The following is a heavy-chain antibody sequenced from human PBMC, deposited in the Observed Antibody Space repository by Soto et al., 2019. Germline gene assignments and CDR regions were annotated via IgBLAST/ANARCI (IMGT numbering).Heavy chain of an antibody. CDR2: ISISGGTT. CDR3: AKDRGLVSYVFDY. CDR1: GFTFSNYA. D-gene: IGHD3-10*02. V-gene: IGHV3-23*01. J-gene: IGHJ4*02. Sequence: GGSLRLSCAASGFTFSNYAMSWVRQAPGKGLEWVSAISISGGTTYYADSVKGRFTISRDNSKNTLYLQMNSLRAEDTAVYYCAKDRGLVSYVFDYWGQGTLVTVSS.